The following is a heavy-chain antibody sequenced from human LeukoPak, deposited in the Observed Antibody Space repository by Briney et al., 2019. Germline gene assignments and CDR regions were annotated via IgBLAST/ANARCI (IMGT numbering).Heavy chain of an antibody. J-gene: IGHJ3*02. V-gene: IGHV4-59*01. CDR2: IYYSGST. D-gene: IGHD3-22*01. Sequence: SETLSLTCTVSGGSISTYYWNWIRQPPGKGLEWIGYIYYSGSTNYNPSLTGRVTISVDTSKNQFFLKLSSVTAADTAVYYCAREYNYYDSSGWDAFEIWGQGTMVTVSS. CDR1: GGSISTYY. CDR3: AREYNYYDSSGWDAFEI.